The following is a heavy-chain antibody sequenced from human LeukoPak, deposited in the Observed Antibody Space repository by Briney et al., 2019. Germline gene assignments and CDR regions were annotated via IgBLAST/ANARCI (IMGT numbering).Heavy chain of an antibody. D-gene: IGHD4-17*01. Sequence: PGGSLRLSCAASGFTVSSNYMSWVRQAPGKGLEWVAVISYDGSNKYYADSVKGRFTISRDNSKNTVYLQMNSLRPEDTAVYYCASTVTTSDISVYWGQGTLVTVSS. J-gene: IGHJ4*02. CDR3: ASTVTTSDISVY. V-gene: IGHV3-30*03. CDR1: GFTVSSNY. CDR2: ISYDGSNK.